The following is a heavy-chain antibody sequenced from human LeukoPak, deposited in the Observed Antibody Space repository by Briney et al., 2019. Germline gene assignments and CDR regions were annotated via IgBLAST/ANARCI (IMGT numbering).Heavy chain of an antibody. J-gene: IGHJ4*02. CDR1: GGSISRYY. CDR3: ARGGDSDGYYYRIDF. V-gene: IGHV4-4*07. D-gene: IGHD3-22*01. CDR2: IYSSGGA. Sequence: SETLSLTCTVSGGSISRYYWSWIRQPAGKGLEWIGRIYSSGGANYNPSLKSRVTMSVDTSKNQFSLKLSSVTAADTAVYYCARGGDSDGYYYRIDFWGQGTLVTVSS.